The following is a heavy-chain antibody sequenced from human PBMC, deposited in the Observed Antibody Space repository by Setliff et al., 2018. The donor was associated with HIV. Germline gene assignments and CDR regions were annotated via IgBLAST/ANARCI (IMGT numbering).Heavy chain of an antibody. Sequence: GASVKVSCKASGDTLSIHPISWVRQAPGQGLEWMGGIIPMFGTGFYAQKVQGRVTITTDESRSTAYMELSSLRSEDTAVYYCARGQKMYLMITMLGGYYYYHMDVWGQGTTVTVSS. D-gene: IGHD3-10*02. CDR1: GDTLSIHP. CDR2: IIPMFGTG. CDR3: ARGQKMYLMITMLGGYYYYHMDV. V-gene: IGHV1-69*05. J-gene: IGHJ6*02.